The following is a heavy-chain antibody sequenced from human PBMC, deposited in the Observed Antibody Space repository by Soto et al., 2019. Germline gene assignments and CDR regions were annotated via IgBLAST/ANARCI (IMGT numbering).Heavy chain of an antibody. D-gene: IGHD6-6*01. Sequence: EVQLLESGGGLVQPGGSLRLSCAASGFTFSSYAMSWVRQAPGKGLEWVSAISGSGGSTYYADSVKGRFTISRDNSKNTLYLQMNRRRAKDTAVYDRAKGRSSWKYYFYNGMDVWGQGTTVTVSS. CDR1: GFTFSSYA. J-gene: IGHJ6*02. CDR3: AKGRSSWKYYFYNGMDV. V-gene: IGHV3-23*01. CDR2: ISGSGGST.